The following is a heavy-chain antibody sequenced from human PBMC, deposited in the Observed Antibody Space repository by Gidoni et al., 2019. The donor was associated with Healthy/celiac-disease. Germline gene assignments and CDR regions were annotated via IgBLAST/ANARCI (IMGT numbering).Heavy chain of an antibody. D-gene: IGHD6-13*01. V-gene: IGHV3-20*04. CDR1: GFTFDDYG. Sequence: EVQLVVSGGGVVRPGGSLRLSCAASGFTFDDYGMSWVRQAPGKGLEWVSGINWNGGSTGYADSVKGRFTISRDNAKNSLYLQMNSLRAEDTALYYCARDAVPEKDSSSWYYFDYWGQGTLVTVSS. J-gene: IGHJ4*02. CDR2: INWNGGST. CDR3: ARDAVPEKDSSSWYYFDY.